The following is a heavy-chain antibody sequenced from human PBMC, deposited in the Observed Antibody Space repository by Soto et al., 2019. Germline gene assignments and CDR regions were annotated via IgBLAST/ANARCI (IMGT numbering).Heavy chain of an antibody. CDR2: INAGNGNT. D-gene: IGHD5-12*01. Sequence: GASVKVSCKASGYTFTSYAMHWVRQAPGQRLEWMGWINAGNGNTKYSQKFQGRVTITRDTSASTAYMELSSLRSEDTAVYYCAREPLIFGGYDWPGYGYWRQGTLVTVSS. V-gene: IGHV1-3*01. J-gene: IGHJ4*02. CDR1: GYTFTSYA. CDR3: AREPLIFGGYDWPGYGY.